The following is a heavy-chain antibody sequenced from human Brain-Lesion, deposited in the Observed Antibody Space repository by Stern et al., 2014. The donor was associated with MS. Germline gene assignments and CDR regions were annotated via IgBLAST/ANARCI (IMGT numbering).Heavy chain of an antibody. CDR3: ATLSPGAGGNYYRHFDY. J-gene: IGHJ4*02. CDR2: FDPEDGET. Sequence: DQLVESGAEVKKPGASVKVSCKVSGYTLPELSMHWVRQAPRKGLEWMGGFDPEDGETIYAQKFQGRVTMTEDTSTDTAYMELSSLRSEDTAVYYCATLSPGAGGNYYRHFDYWGQGTLVTVSS. CDR1: GYTLPELS. V-gene: IGHV1-24*01. D-gene: IGHD1-26*01.